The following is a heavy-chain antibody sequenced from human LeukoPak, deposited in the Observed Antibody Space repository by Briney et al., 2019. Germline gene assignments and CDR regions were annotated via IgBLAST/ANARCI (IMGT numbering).Heavy chain of an antibody. Sequence: ASVKVSCKASGYTFTSYYMHWVRQTPGQGLEWMGGIIPIFGTANYARKFQGRVTITADESTSTAYMELSSLRSEDTAVYYCARSYSGSFPYYFDYWGQGTLVTVSS. J-gene: IGHJ4*02. V-gene: IGHV1-69*13. CDR3: ARSYSGSFPYYFDY. D-gene: IGHD1-26*01. CDR1: GYTFTSYY. CDR2: IIPIFGTA.